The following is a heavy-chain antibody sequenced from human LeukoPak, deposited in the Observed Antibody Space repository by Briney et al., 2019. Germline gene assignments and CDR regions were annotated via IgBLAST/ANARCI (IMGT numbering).Heavy chain of an antibody. J-gene: IGHJ6*03. CDR1: GGSISSGSYY. CDR3: AREIALAWNYYYMDV. V-gene: IGHV4-61*02. Sequence: PSETLSLTCTVSGGSISSGSYYWSWIRQPAGKGLEWIGRIYTSGSTNYNPSLKSRVTISVDTSKNQFSLKLSSVTAADTAVYYCAREIALAWNYYYMDVWGKGTTVTVSS. CDR2: IYTSGST. D-gene: IGHD5-12*01.